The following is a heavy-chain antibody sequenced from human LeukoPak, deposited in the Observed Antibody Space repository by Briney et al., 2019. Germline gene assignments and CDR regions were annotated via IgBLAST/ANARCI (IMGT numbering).Heavy chain of an antibody. CDR1: GYTFTSYG. CDR2: ISAYNGNT. Sequence: ASVKVSCKASGYTFTSYGISWVRQAPGQGLEWMGWISAYNGNTNYAQKLQGRVTMTTDTSTSTAYMELRSLRSDDTAVHYCATARMVQYSSGWYQPWGQGTLVTVSS. D-gene: IGHD6-19*01. J-gene: IGHJ5*02. V-gene: IGHV1-18*01. CDR3: ATARMVQYSSGWYQP.